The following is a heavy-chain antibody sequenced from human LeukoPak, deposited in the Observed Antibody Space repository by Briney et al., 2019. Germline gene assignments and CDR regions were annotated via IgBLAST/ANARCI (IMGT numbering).Heavy chain of an antibody. D-gene: IGHD3-22*01. J-gene: IGHJ4*02. Sequence: SETLSLTCAVYGVSFSGYYWNWIRQPPGKGLEWIGEINHSGSSNYNPSLENRVTISVDTSKNQFSLKLSSVTAADTAVYFCARGSYDSSGYYYFWGQGTLVTVSS. CDR2: INHSGSS. CDR1: GVSFSGYY. CDR3: ARGSYDSSGYYYF. V-gene: IGHV4-34*01.